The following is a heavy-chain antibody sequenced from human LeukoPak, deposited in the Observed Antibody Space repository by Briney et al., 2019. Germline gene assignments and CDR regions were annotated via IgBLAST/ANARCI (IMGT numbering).Heavy chain of an antibody. D-gene: IGHD3-16*01. CDR3: ATDFDPVMLGFGY. Sequence: PGGSLRLSCAASGFTFSSYAMHWVRQAPGKGLEWVAVISYDGSNKYYADSVKGRFTISRDNSKNTLYLQMNSLRAEDTAVYYCATDFDPVMLGFGYWGQGTLVTVSS. CDR2: ISYDGSNK. J-gene: IGHJ4*02. V-gene: IGHV3-30-3*01. CDR1: GFTFSSYA.